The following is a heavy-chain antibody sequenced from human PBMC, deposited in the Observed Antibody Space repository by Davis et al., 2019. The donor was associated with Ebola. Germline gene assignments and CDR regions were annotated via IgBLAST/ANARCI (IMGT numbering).Heavy chain of an antibody. D-gene: IGHD4/OR15-4a*01. V-gene: IGHV3-48*02. J-gene: IGHJ4*02. Sequence: GESLKISCAASGFNLNGYDLNWVRQAPGKGLEWVSYIRSDSRTIYYADSVKGRFTVSRDNAKNSLYLQMNSLKDEDTAVYYCARVGFRCSCNDLWGQGSLVTVSS. CDR1: GFNLNGYD. CDR3: ARVGFRCSCNDL. CDR2: IRSDSRTI.